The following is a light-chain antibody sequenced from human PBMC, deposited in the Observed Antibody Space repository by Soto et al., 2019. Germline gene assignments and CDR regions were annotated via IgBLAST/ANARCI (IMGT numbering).Light chain of an antibody. J-gene: IGKJ2*01. CDR2: DAS. CDR1: QSISNN. V-gene: IGKV3-15*01. Sequence: EIVMTQSPATLSVSPGGTATLSCRASQSISNNLAWYQQKPGQAPRLLIYDASTRATGIPARFSGSGSGTEFTLTISSLQSEVFAVYYCQQCNNWPPAFGQGTKLEI. CDR3: QQCNNWPPA.